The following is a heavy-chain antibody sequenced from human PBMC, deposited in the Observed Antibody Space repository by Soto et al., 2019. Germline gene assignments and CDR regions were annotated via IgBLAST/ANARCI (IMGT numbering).Heavy chain of an antibody. D-gene: IGHD6-19*01. V-gene: IGHV1-69*02. CDR3: ASAFYSSGPPLIDY. Sequence: SVKVSCKASGGTFSSYTISWVRQAPGQGLEWMGRIIPILGIANYAQKFQGRVTITADKSTSTAYMELSSLRSEDTAVYYCASAFYSSGPPLIDYWGQGTLVTVS. CDR1: GGTFSSYT. J-gene: IGHJ4*02. CDR2: IIPILGIA.